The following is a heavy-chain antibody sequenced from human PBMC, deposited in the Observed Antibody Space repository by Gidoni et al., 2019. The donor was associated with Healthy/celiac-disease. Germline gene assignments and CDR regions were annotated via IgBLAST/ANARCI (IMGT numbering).Heavy chain of an antibody. CDR2: ISSSSSYI. CDR3: ASFDFWSGYPNYFDY. D-gene: IGHD3-3*01. V-gene: IGHV3-21*01. Sequence: EVQLVESGGGLVKPGGSLRLSCAASGFPFSSYSMNWVRQAPGKGLEWVSSISSSSSYIYYADSVKGRFTISRDNAKNSLYLQMNSLRAEDTAVYYCASFDFWSGYPNYFDYWGQGTLVTVSS. J-gene: IGHJ4*02. CDR1: GFPFSSYS.